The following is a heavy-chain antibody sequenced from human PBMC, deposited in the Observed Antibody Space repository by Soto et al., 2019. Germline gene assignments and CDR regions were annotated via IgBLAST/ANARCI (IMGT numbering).Heavy chain of an antibody. V-gene: IGHV4-30-4*01. CDR2: IHYSGST. CDR3: ARSRYSGSYFFDY. CDR1: GGSISSGDYY. Sequence: SETLSLTCTVSGGSISSGDYYWSWIRQPPGKGLEWIAYIHYSGSTYYNPSLKSRVTISVDTSKNQFSLKLSSVTAADTAVYYCARSRYSGSYFFDYWGPGILVTVSS. D-gene: IGHD1-26*01. J-gene: IGHJ4*02.